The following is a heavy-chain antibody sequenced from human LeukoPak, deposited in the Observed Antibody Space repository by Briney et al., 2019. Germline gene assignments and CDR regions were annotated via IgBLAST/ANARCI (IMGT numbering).Heavy chain of an antibody. J-gene: IGHJ4*02. CDR1: GGSISSSSYY. D-gene: IGHD3-10*01. Sequence: SSETLSLTCTVSGGSISSSSYYWGWIRQPPGKGLEWIGSIYYSGSTYYNPSLKSRVTISVDTSKNQFSLKLSSVTAADTAVYYCASLRRVTMVRGVIIFDYWGQGTLVTVSS. V-gene: IGHV4-39*01. CDR3: ASLRRVTMVRGVIIFDY. CDR2: IYYSGST.